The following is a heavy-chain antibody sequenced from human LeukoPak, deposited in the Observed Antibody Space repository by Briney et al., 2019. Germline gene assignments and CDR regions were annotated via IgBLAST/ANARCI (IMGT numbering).Heavy chain of an antibody. J-gene: IGHJ4*02. CDR2: INHSGST. Sequence: SETLSLTCAVYGGSFSGYYWSWIRQPPGKGLEWIGEINHSGSTNYNPSLKSRVTTSVDTSKNQFSLKLSSVTAADTAVYYCARAHSMIVVVTKYYFDYWGQGTLVTVSS. CDR1: GGSFSGYY. CDR3: ARAHSMIVVVTKYYFDY. V-gene: IGHV4-34*01. D-gene: IGHD3-22*01.